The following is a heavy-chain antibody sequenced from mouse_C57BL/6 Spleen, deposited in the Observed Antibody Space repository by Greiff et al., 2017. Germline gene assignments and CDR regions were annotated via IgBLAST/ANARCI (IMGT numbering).Heavy chain of an antibody. J-gene: IGHJ2*01. CDR3: TRGGNYYGSSPPYCDY. D-gene: IGHD1-1*01. CDR2: IDPETGGT. V-gene: IGHV1-15*01. CDR1: GYTFTDYE. Sequence: QVQLQQSGAELVRPGASVTLSCKASGYTFTDYEMHWVKQTPVHGLEWIGAIDPETGGTAYNQKFKGKAILTADKSSSTAYMELRSLTSEDSAVYYCTRGGNYYGSSPPYCDYWGQGTTLTVSS.